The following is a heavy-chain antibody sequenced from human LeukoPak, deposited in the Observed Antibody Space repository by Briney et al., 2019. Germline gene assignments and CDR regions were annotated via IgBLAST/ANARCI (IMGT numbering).Heavy chain of an antibody. J-gene: IGHJ4*02. CDR3: ARAYLGYSSSADLDY. D-gene: IGHD6-6*01. Sequence: ASVKVSCKASGYTFTGYYMHWVRQAPGQGLEWMGWINPNSGGTNYAQKFQGRVTMTRDTSISTAYMELSRLRSDDTAVYYCARAYLGYSSSADLDYRGQGTQVTVSS. V-gene: IGHV1-2*02. CDR2: INPNSGGT. CDR1: GYTFTGYY.